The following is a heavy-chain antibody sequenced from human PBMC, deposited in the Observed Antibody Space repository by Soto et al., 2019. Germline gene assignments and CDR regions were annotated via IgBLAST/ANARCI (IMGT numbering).Heavy chain of an antibody. V-gene: IGHV3-33*01. CDR3: TRDPRRGGSWDHFDY. Sequence: QVQLVESGGGVVQPGRSLRLSCAASGFIFSDYGPHWVRQAPGKGLEWVAVIWYDGSKQYYADSVKGRFTISRDNSKNTVYLEMNSLRAEDTAVYYCTRDPRRGGSWDHFDYWGQGTLVTVSS. CDR1: GFIFSDYG. CDR2: IWYDGSKQ. J-gene: IGHJ4*01. D-gene: IGHD6-13*01.